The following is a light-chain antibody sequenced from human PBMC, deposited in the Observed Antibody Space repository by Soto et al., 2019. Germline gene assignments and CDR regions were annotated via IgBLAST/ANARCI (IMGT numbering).Light chain of an antibody. V-gene: IGKV3-11*01. CDR3: QQRSNWPPIT. CDR1: QSVSSY. J-gene: IGKJ5*01. CDR2: GAS. Sequence: EIVLTQSPATLSLSPGERATLSCRASQSVSSYVSWYQQKPGQAPRLLIYGASNRATGIPDRFSGSGSGTDFTLTISSLEPEDFAVYYCQQRSNWPPITFGQGTRLEIK.